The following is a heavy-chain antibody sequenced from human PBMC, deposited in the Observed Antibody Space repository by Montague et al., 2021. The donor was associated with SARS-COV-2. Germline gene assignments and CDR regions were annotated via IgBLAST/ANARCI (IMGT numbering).Heavy chain of an antibody. Sequence: SETLSLTCTVSGGSISSSIYYWGWIRQPPGKGLDWIGSIFYSGSTYYNPSLKSRVTISVDTSKNQFSLKLSSVTAADTAVYYCARLCGKLVVLWGQGTLVTVSS. J-gene: IGHJ4*02. CDR2: IFYSGST. D-gene: IGHD6-6*01. CDR1: GGSISSSIYY. V-gene: IGHV4-39*07. CDR3: ARLCGKLVVL.